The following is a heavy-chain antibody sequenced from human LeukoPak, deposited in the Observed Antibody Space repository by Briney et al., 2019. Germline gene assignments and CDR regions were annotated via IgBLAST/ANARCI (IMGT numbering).Heavy chain of an antibody. CDR3: ERGFTSAAAGTSSLGY. V-gene: IGHV4-39*07. CDR1: GGSISSSSYY. D-gene: IGHD6-13*01. J-gene: IGHJ4*02. Sequence: PSETLSLTCTVSGGSISSSSYYWGWIRQPPGKGLEWIGEINHSGSTNYNPSLKSRVTISVDTSKNQFSLKLSSVTAADTAVYYCERGFTSAAAGTSSLGYWGQGTLVTVSS. CDR2: INHSGST.